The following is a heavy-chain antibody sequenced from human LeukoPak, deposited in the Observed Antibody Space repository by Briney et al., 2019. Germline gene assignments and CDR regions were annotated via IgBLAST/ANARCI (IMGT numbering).Heavy chain of an antibody. CDR3: ARGRSGRY. J-gene: IGHJ4*02. V-gene: IGHV4-34*01. CDR2: INHNGRT. Sequence: PSETLSLTCAVYGASFSGYYWSWIRQPPGKGLEWIGEINHNGRTNYNPSLKSRVTISVDTSKNQFSLKLNSVTAADTAVYYCARGRSGRYWGQGTLVTVSS. D-gene: IGHD3-10*01. CDR1: GASFSGYY.